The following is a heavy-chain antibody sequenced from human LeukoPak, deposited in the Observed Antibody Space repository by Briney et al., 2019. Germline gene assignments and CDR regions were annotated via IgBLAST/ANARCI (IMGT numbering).Heavy chain of an antibody. Sequence: GASVKVSCKASGYTFTSYAMHWVRQAPGQRLEWMGWINAGNGNTKYSQKFQGRVTITRDTSASTAYMELSSLRSEDTAVYYCARELTVRAVTTNYWGQGTLVTVSS. CDR2: INAGNGNT. V-gene: IGHV1-3*01. J-gene: IGHJ4*02. D-gene: IGHD4-17*01. CDR1: GYTFTSYA. CDR3: ARELTVRAVTTNY.